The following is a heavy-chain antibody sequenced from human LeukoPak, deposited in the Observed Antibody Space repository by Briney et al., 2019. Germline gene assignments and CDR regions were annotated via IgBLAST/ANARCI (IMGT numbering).Heavy chain of an antibody. CDR1: GYSFTSYL. CDR3: ARSYGDYYFDY. Sequence: GESLKISCNGSGYSFTSYLIGWVHQMPGKGLEWMGIIYPGDSDTRYSPSFQGQVTISADKSISTAYLQWSSLKASDTAMYYCARSYGDYYFDYWGQGTLVTVSS. V-gene: IGHV5-51*07. D-gene: IGHD4-17*01. CDR2: IYPGDSDT. J-gene: IGHJ4*02.